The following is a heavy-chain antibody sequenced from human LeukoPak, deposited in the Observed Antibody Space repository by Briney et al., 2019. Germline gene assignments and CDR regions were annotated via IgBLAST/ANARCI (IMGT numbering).Heavy chain of an antibody. V-gene: IGHV4-59*01. J-gene: IGHJ5*02. Sequence: PSETLSLTCTVSDGSISSYYWSWIRQPPGKGLEWIGYIYYSGSTNYNPSLKSRVTISVDTSKNQFSLKLSSVTAADTAVYYCARSSGWQLRLFDPWGQGTLVTVSS. CDR3: ARSSGWQLRLFDP. CDR1: DGSISSYY. D-gene: IGHD2-15*01. CDR2: IYYSGST.